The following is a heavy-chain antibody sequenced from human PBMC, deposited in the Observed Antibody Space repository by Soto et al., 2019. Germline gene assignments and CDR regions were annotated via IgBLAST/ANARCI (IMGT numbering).Heavy chain of an antibody. D-gene: IGHD3-22*01. Sequence: QLQLQESGPGLVKPSETLSLTCTVSGDSISSTTYSWGWIRQPPGKGLEWIGNIYYSGRTYYNPSLKNRVTISVDTSRIHFSLKLTSVTAADTALYYWARQSYDSSDSFDYWGQGTLVTVSS. J-gene: IGHJ4*02. CDR3: ARQSYDSSDSFDY. CDR2: IYYSGRT. CDR1: GDSISSTTYS. V-gene: IGHV4-39*01.